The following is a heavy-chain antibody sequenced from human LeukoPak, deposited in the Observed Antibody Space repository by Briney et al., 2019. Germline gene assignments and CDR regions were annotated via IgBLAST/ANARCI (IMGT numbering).Heavy chain of an antibody. D-gene: IGHD6-19*01. CDR3: ARDRWLVRGHNDAFVI. V-gene: IGHV4-61*02. Sequence: PSETLSLTCTVSGGSISSSSYYWGWIRQPAGKGLEWIGRIYTSGSTNYNPSLKSRVTMSVDTSKNQFSLKLSSVTAADTAVYYCARDRWLVRGHNDAFVIWGQGTMVTVSS. CDR2: IYTSGST. J-gene: IGHJ3*02. CDR1: GGSISSSSYY.